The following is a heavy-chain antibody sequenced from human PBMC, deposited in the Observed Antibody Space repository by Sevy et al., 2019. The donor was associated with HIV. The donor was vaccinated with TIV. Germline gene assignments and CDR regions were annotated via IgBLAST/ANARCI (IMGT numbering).Heavy chain of an antibody. CDR3: ARAYCSGGRCYSLAY. J-gene: IGHJ4*02. D-gene: IGHD2-15*01. Sequence: ASVKVSCQASGYTFTNYRITWVRQAPGQGLEWMGWISPFNGDTNSAQTLQGRVTMITDTSTDTAYMELRGLRSDDTAIYYCARAYCSGGRCYSLAYWGQGTLVTVSS. CDR1: GYTFTNYR. CDR2: ISPFNGDT. V-gene: IGHV1-18*01.